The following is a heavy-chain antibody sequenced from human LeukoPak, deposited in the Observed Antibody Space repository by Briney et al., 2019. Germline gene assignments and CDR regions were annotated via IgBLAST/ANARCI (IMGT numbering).Heavy chain of an antibody. Sequence: PSETLSLTCTVSGGSISSYYRSWIRQPPGKGLEWIGYIYYSGSTNYNPSLKSRVTISVDTSKNQFSLKLSSVTAADTAVYYCARHEAAAGTGYWGQGTLVTVSS. J-gene: IGHJ4*02. CDR2: IYYSGST. CDR1: GGSISSYY. CDR3: ARHEAAAGTGY. V-gene: IGHV4-59*08. D-gene: IGHD6-13*01.